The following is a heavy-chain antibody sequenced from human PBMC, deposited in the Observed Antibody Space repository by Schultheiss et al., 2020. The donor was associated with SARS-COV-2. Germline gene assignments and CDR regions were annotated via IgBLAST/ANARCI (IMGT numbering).Heavy chain of an antibody. CDR3: AKDLTGYSSSWIYYYYGMDV. J-gene: IGHJ6*02. V-gene: IGHV3-7*03. CDR1: GFSFNDYW. D-gene: IGHD6-13*01. Sequence: GGSLRLSCAASGFSFNDYWMSWVRQAPGKGLEWVANIKEDGSDKNYVDSVKGRFTISRDNAKNSLYLQMNSLRAEDTALYYCAKDLTGYSSSWIYYYYGMDVWGQGTTVTVSS. CDR2: IKEDGSDK.